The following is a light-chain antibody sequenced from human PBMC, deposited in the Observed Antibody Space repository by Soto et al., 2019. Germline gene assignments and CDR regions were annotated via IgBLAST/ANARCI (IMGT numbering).Light chain of an antibody. CDR1: SSDVDGYKY. V-gene: IGLV2-14*01. CDR2: AVS. J-gene: IGLJ3*02. CDR3: SSYTSRSTFWV. Sequence: QSALTQPASVSGSPGQSITISCTGTSSDVDGYKYVSWYKQHPGKAPKLMIYAVSNRPSGVSNRFSGSKSGDTASLTISGLQAEDEADYYCSSYTSRSTFWVFGGGTKLTVL.